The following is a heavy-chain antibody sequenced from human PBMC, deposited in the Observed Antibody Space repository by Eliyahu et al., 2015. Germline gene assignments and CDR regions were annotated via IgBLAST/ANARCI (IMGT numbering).Heavy chain of an antibody. J-gene: IGHJ6*02. Sequence: EVQLVESGGGLVQPGGSLKLXCAASGFTFSGSAMHWVRQASGKGLEWVGRIRSKANSYATAYAASVKGRFTISRDDSKNTAYLQMNSLKTEDTAVYYCTSWVSDGMDVWGQGTTVTVSS. D-gene: IGHD6-13*01. CDR2: IRSKANSYAT. V-gene: IGHV3-73*01. CDR1: GFTFSGSA. CDR3: TSWVSDGMDV.